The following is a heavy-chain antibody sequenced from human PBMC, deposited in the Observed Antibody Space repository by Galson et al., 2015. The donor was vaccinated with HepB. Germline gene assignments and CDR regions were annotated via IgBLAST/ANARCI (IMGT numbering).Heavy chain of an antibody. CDR2: ISYDGSNK. CDR3: ARDEVVAYYGMDV. D-gene: IGHD2-15*01. CDR1: GFTFSSYA. V-gene: IGHV3-30-3*01. Sequence: SLRLSCAASGFTFSSYAMHWVRQAPGEGLEWVAVISYDGSNKYYADSVKGRFTISRDNSKNTLYLQMNSLRAEDTAVYYCARDEVVAYYGMDVWGQGTTVTVSS. J-gene: IGHJ6*02.